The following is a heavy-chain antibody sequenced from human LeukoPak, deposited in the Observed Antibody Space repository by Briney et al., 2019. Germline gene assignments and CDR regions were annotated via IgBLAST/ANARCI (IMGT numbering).Heavy chain of an antibody. CDR1: GFSFSGSA. CDR2: FDPEDGET. D-gene: IGHD3-3*01. V-gene: IGHV1-24*01. J-gene: IGHJ6*03. Sequence: PGGSLRLSCAASGFSFSGSAMHWVRQAPGKGLEWMGGFDPEDGETIYAQRFQGRVTMTTDTSTSTAYMELRSLRSDDTAVYYCARRGYYDFWSGYSPGFAYYYSYMDVWGKGTTVTVSS. CDR3: ARRGYYDFWSGYSPGFAYYYSYMDV.